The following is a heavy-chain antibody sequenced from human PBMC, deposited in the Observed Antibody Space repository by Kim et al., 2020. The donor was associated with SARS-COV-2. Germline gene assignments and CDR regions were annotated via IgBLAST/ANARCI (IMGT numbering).Heavy chain of an antibody. Sequence: ASVKVSCKASGYTFTGYYMHWVRQAPGQGLEWMGWINPNSGGTNYAQKFQGRVTMTRDTSISTAYMELSRLRSDDTAVYYCARDFSWSSGYSRGYYYGMDVWGQGTTVTVSS. CDR1: GYTFTGYY. D-gene: IGHD3-22*01. CDR3: ARDFSWSSGYSRGYYYGMDV. CDR2: INPNSGGT. J-gene: IGHJ6*02. V-gene: IGHV1-2*02.